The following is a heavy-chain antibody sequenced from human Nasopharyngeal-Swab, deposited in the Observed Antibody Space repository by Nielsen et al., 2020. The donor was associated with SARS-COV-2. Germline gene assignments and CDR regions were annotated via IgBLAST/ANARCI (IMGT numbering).Heavy chain of an antibody. V-gene: IGHV4-61*02. J-gene: IGHJ6*03. CDR2: LYTSGTT. CDR3: ARAILNLGRGDYMDG. Sequence: WIRQPPGKGLEWIGRLYTSGTTNYNPSLESRVTISVDTSKDQFSLKLSSVTAADTAVYYCARAILNLGRGDYMDGWGKGTTVTVSS. D-gene: IGHD1-1*01.